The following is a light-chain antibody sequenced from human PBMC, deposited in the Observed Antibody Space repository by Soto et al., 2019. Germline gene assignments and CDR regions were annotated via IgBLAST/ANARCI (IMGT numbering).Light chain of an antibody. CDR3: QQYNSWPPSYT. CDR1: QSINSN. CDR2: GAS. V-gene: IGKV3-15*01. J-gene: IGKJ2*01. Sequence: EVLMTQSPATLSVSPGDRATLSCRASQSINSNLAWYQQQPGQAPRLLIYGASTRATAVPDRFSGSGSGTDFTLTITSLQSDDFAVYYCQQYNSWPPSYTFGQGTKLQIK.